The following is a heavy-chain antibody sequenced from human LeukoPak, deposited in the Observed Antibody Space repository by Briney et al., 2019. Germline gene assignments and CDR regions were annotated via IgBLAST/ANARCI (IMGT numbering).Heavy chain of an antibody. CDR1: GFTFDDYG. CDR2: INWNGGST. Sequence: GGSLRLSCAASGFTFDDYGMSWVRQAPGKGLEWVSGINWNGGSTGYADSVKGRFTISRDNAKTSLYLQMNSLRAEDTALYHCARVRLTTNSFDPWGQGTLVTVSS. V-gene: IGHV3-20*01. J-gene: IGHJ5*02. D-gene: IGHD3-22*01. CDR3: ARVRLTTNSFDP.